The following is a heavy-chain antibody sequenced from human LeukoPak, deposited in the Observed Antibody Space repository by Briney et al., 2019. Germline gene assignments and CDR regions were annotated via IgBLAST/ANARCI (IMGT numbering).Heavy chain of an antibody. V-gene: IGHV1-2*02. Sequence: ASVKVSCKASGYTFTGYYMRWVRQAPGKGLEWMGWINANSGGTNYAQKFQGRVTMTRDTSISTAYMELSRLRSDDTAVYYCARSSRYDIWTGYPYWGQGTLVTVSP. D-gene: IGHD3-9*01. CDR1: GYTFTGYY. CDR2: INANSGGT. CDR3: ARSSRYDIWTGYPY. J-gene: IGHJ4*02.